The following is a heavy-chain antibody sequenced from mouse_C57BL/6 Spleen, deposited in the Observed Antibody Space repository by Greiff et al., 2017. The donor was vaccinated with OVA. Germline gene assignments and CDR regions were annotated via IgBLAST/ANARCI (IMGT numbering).Heavy chain of an antibody. CDR2: ISSGGSYT. V-gene: IGHV5-6*01. CDR3: ARHYYGSHYFDY. Sequence: EVQVVESGGDLVKPGGSLKLSCAASGFTFSSYGMSWVRQTPDKRLEWVATISSGGSYTYYPDSVKGRFTISRDNAKNTLYLQMSSLKSEDTAMXYCARHYYGSHYFDYWGQGPTLTVSS. D-gene: IGHD1-1*01. J-gene: IGHJ2*01. CDR1: GFTFSSYG.